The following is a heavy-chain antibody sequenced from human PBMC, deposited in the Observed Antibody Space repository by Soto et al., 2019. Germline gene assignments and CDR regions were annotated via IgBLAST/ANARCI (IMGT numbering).Heavy chain of an antibody. CDR2: ISSSSSYI. Sequence: GGSLRLSCAASGFTFSSYSMNWVRQAPGKGLEWVSSISSSSSYIYYADSVEGRFTISRDNAKNSLYLQMNSLRAEDTAVYYCARYCSSTSCYTSDYYYGMDVWGQGTTVTVSS. D-gene: IGHD2-2*02. CDR1: GFTFSSYS. V-gene: IGHV3-21*01. CDR3: ARYCSSTSCYTSDYYYGMDV. J-gene: IGHJ6*02.